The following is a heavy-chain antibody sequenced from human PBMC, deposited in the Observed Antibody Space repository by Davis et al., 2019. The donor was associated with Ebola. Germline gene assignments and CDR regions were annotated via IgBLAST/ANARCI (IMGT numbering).Heavy chain of an antibody. Sequence: PGGSLRLSCAGSAFSFSNYDMHWVRQGPGKGLEWVGVVSYDGSSKDALRGRFTISRDNAKKTVYLQMNSVTPEDTAVYYGAKLKGVWGSNFAMDAWGQGTTVTVSS. CDR2: VSYDGSSK. CDR1: AFSFSNYD. CDR3: AKLKGVWGSNFAMDA. V-gene: IGHV3-30*18. J-gene: IGHJ6*02. D-gene: IGHD3-16*01.